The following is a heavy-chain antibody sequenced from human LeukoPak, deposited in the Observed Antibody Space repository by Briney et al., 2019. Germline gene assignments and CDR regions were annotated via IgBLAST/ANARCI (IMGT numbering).Heavy chain of an antibody. D-gene: IGHD2-2*01. Sequence: SCKVSGYTSPFYGITWVRQAPGKGLEWVAFIRYDGSNKYYADSVKGRFTISRDNSKNTLYLQMNSLRAEDTAVYYCAKDGCSSTSCYTDYYYYMDVWGKGTTVTVSS. CDR1: GYTSPFYG. CDR3: AKDGCSSTSCYTDYYYYMDV. V-gene: IGHV3-30*02. CDR2: IRYDGSNK. J-gene: IGHJ6*03.